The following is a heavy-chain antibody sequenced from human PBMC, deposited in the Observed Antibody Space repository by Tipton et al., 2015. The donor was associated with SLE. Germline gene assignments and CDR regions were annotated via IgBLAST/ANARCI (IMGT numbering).Heavy chain of an antibody. V-gene: IGHV4-59*08. CDR3: ARLPLATSAFDI. J-gene: IGHJ3*02. Sequence: TLSLTCTVSGGSISSYYWSWIRQPPGKGLEWIGYIYYSGSTNSNPSLKSRVTISVDTSKDQFSLKLSSVTAADTAVYYCARLPLATSAFDIWGQGTMVTVSS. CDR1: GGSISSYY. D-gene: IGHD5-12*01. CDR2: IYYSGST.